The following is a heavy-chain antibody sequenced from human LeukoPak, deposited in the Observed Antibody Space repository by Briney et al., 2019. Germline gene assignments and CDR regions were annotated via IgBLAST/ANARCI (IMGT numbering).Heavy chain of an antibody. D-gene: IGHD4-17*01. V-gene: IGHV4-39*01. CDR3: ARLMTTVTTLVVGLDY. CDR2: IYYSGST. Sequence: SETPSLTCTVSGGSISSSSYYWGWIRQPPGKGLEWIGGIYYSGSTYYNPSLKSRVTISVDTSKNQFSLKLSSVTAADTAVYYCARLMTTVTTLVVGLDYWGQGTLVTVSS. CDR1: GGSISSSSYY. J-gene: IGHJ4*02.